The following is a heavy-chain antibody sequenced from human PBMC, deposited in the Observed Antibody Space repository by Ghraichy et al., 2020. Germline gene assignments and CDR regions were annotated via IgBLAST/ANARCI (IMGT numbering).Heavy chain of an antibody. Sequence: SQTLSLTYTVSGGSISSGDYYWSWIRQPPGKGLEWIGYIYYSGSTYYNPSLKSRVTISVDTSKNQFSLKLSSVTAADTAVYYCAREILYCSGGSCYSAYNWFDPWGQGTLVTVSS. CDR2: IYYSGST. D-gene: IGHD2-15*01. CDR3: AREILYCSGGSCYSAYNWFDP. J-gene: IGHJ5*02. V-gene: IGHV4-30-4*01. CDR1: GGSISSGDYY.